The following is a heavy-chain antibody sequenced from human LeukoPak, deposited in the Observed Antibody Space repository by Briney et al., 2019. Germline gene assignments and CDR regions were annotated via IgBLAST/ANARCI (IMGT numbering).Heavy chain of an antibody. CDR2: IYTSGST. V-gene: IGHV4-4*07. D-gene: IGHD2-2*01. Sequence: KPSETLSLTCTVSGYSISNGYYWSWVRQPAGKGLEWIGRIYTSGSTNYNPSLKSRVTMSVDTSKNQFSLKLSSVTAADTAVYYCARAKDIVVVPAAGEAYYYYYMDVWGKGTTVTVSS. CDR1: GYSISNGYY. CDR3: ARAKDIVVVPAAGEAYYYYYMDV. J-gene: IGHJ6*03.